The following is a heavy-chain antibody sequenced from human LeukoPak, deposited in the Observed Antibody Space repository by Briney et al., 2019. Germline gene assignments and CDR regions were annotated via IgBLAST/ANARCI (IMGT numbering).Heavy chain of an antibody. J-gene: IGHJ3*02. CDR2: ISGSGGST. CDR1: GFTFSSYA. D-gene: IGHD4-17*01. V-gene: IGHV3-23*01. Sequence: GGSLRLSCAASGFTFSSYAMSWVRQAPGKGLEWVSAISGSGGSTYYADSVKGRFTISRDNSKNTLYLQMNSLRAEDTAVYYCAEDGHDYGDYTDAFDIWGQGTMVTVSS. CDR3: AEDGHDYGDYTDAFDI.